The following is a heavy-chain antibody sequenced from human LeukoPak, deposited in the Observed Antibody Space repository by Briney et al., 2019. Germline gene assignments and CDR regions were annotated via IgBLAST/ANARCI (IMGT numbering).Heavy chain of an antibody. J-gene: IGHJ4*02. D-gene: IGHD6-13*01. Sequence: GESLKISCAASGFTFSSYAMHWVRQAPGKGLEYVSAISSNGGSTYYANSVKGRFTISRDNSKNTLYLQMGSLRAEDMAVYYCARGEIYSSSWYYFDYWGQGTLVTVSS. V-gene: IGHV3-64*01. CDR2: ISSNGGST. CDR3: ARGEIYSSSWYYFDY. CDR1: GFTFSSYA.